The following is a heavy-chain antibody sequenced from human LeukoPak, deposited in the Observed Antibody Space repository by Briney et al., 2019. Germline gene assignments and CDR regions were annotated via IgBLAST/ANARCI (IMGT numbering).Heavy chain of an antibody. V-gene: IGHV3-7*01. Sequence: GGSLRLSCVASGFTFSNYWMTWVRQAPGKGLEWVANIKQDGSVKYYVESVKGRFTISRDNTKNSVYLQVNSLRAEDTAVYYCAKDQQLVPRRGPNWFDPWGQGTLVTVSS. CDR1: GFTFSNYW. CDR2: IKQDGSVK. D-gene: IGHD6-13*01. J-gene: IGHJ5*02. CDR3: AKDQQLVPRRGPNWFDP.